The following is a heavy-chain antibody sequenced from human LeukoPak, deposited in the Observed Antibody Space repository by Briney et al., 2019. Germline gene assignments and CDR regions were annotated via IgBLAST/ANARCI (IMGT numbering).Heavy chain of an antibody. CDR2: IYHSGTT. V-gene: IGHV4-4*02. J-gene: IGHJ3*02. Sequence: SETLSLTCAVSGDSISSSKWWTWVRQPPGKGLQWIGEIYHSGTTKYNPSLKSRVTMSVDTSKNQFSLKLSSVTAADTAVYYCARDTEHQRSDAFDIWGQGTMVTVSS. D-gene: IGHD4-17*01. CDR3: ARDTEHQRSDAFDI. CDR1: GDSISSSKW.